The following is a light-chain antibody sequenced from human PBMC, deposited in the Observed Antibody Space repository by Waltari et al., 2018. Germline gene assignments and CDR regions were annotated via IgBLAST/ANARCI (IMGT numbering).Light chain of an antibody. CDR2: EAT. CDR1: RSDIGAYNF. Sequence: QSVLTQPASVSGSPGQSITISCTGTRSDIGAYNFVSWFQQLPGQAPRLLISEATTRPSGVFYPFSGSKSGNTASLSISDLQAEDEADYYCCSYVGGSRVLFGGGTKLTV. V-gene: IGLV2-23*01. CDR3: CSYVGGSRVL. J-gene: IGLJ2*01.